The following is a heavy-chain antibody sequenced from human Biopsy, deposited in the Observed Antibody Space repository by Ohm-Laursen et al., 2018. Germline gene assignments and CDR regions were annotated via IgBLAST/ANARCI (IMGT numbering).Heavy chain of an antibody. CDR2: IYYSGST. CDR3: ARATNSTGWPYYYFYGMDV. V-gene: IGHV4-59*01. Sequence: SETLSLTCLVSGGSISSDYWSWIRQTPGKGLEWIGYIYYSGSTNYSPSLKSRVTISVDTSKNQFSLRLNSVTATDTAVYYCARATNSTGWPYYYFYGMDVWGQGTTVTVSS. CDR1: GGSISSDY. J-gene: IGHJ6*02. D-gene: IGHD2/OR15-2a*01.